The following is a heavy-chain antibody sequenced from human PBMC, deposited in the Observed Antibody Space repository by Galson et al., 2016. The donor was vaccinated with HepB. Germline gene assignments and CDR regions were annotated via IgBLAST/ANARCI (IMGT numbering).Heavy chain of an antibody. CDR1: GYSFNNFY. CDR3: ARGSDTAMVSPGDY. CDR2: INPTGGNT. V-gene: IGHV1-46*02. D-gene: IGHD5-18*01. J-gene: IGHJ4*02. Sequence: SVKVSCKASGYSFNNFYIYWVRQAPGQGLEWMGVINPTGGNTRNAEKFQGRVTMTRDTSTKSVSMELSSLRSDDTAIYYCARGSDTAMVSPGDYWGQGTLVTVSS.